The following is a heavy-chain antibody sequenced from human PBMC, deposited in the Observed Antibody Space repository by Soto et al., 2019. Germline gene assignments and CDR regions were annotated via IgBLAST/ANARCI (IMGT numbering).Heavy chain of an antibody. V-gene: IGHV4-31*03. J-gene: IGHJ4*02. CDR2: IYYNGDT. D-gene: IGHD7-27*01. CDR3: ARSHRDNWGSPDYFDY. CDR1: GGSINSGGDY. Sequence: SETLSLTCTVSGGSINSGGDYWSWIRQHPGKGLEWIGYIYYNGDTYYNPSLKSRVSISIDTSKNQFSLRLTSVTAADTAVYYCARSHRDNWGSPDYFDYWGQGTLVTVSS.